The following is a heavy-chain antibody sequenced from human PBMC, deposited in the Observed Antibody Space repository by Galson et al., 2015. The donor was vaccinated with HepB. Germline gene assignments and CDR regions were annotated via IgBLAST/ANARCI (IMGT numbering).Heavy chain of an antibody. CDR3: AKQTIAVAADVAEYFQH. CDR2: INHSGST. CDR1: GGSFSGYY. D-gene: IGHD6-19*01. Sequence: LSLTCAVYGGSFSGYYWSWIRQPPGKGLEWIGEINHSGSTNYNPSLKSRVTISVDTSKNQFSLKLSSVTAADTAVYYCAKQTIAVAADVAEYFQHWGQGTLVTVSS. J-gene: IGHJ1*01. V-gene: IGHV4-34*01.